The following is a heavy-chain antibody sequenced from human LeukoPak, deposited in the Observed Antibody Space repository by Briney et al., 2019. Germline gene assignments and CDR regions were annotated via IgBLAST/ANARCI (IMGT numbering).Heavy chain of an antibody. V-gene: IGHV4-34*01. D-gene: IGHD3-16*02. Sequence: PSETLSLTCAVYGGSFSGYYWSWIRQPPGKGLEWIGEINHSGSTNYNPSLKNRVTISVDTSKNQFSLKLSSVTAADTAVYYCARVAGIAGSYLRYWGQGTLVTVSS. CDR3: ARVAGIAGSYLRY. CDR2: INHSGST. J-gene: IGHJ4*02. CDR1: GGSFSGYY.